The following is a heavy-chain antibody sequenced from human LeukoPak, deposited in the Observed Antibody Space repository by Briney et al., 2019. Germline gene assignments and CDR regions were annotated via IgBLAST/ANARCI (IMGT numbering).Heavy chain of an antibody. V-gene: IGHV3-15*01. CDR1: GFTFSNAW. CDR3: TSDRVSPKLLWFGELTLDY. Sequence: PGGSLSLSCAASGFTFSNAWMSWVRQAPGQGQEWVGRIKSKTGGGTTDYAAPVKGRFTISRDESRNTLYLQMNSLKTDDTAAYSGTSDRVSPKLLWFGELTLDYWGQGTLVTVSS. CDR2: IKSKTGGGTT. D-gene: IGHD3-10*01. J-gene: IGHJ4*02.